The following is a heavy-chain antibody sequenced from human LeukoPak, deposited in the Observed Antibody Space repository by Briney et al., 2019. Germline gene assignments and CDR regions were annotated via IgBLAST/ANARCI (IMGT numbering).Heavy chain of an antibody. D-gene: IGHD6-19*01. V-gene: IGHV4-34*01. CDR3: ARVRAVAGARYYYYGMDV. Sequence: SETLSLTCAVYGGSFSGYYWSWIRQPPGKGLEWIGEINHSGSTNYNPSLKSRVTISVDTSKNQFSLKLSSVTAADTAVYYCARVRAVAGARYYYYGMDVWGQGTTVTVSS. J-gene: IGHJ6*02. CDR1: GGSFSGYY. CDR2: INHSGST.